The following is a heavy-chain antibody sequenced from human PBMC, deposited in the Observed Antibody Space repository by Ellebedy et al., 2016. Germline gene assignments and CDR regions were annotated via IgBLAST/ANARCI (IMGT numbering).Heavy chain of an antibody. CDR2: ISPSGGGK. V-gene: IGHV1-46*01. J-gene: IGHJ6*02. CDR3: ARDRDTAMVTFKTYYYYGMDV. CDR1: GGTFSSYA. D-gene: IGHD5-18*01. Sequence: ASVKVSCKASGGTFSSYAISWVRQAPGQGLEWMGRISPSGGGKLYAQNFQGRVTMSCDTSTSTVYMELSSLRSEDTAVYYCARDRDTAMVTFKTYYYYGMDVWGQGTTVTVSS.